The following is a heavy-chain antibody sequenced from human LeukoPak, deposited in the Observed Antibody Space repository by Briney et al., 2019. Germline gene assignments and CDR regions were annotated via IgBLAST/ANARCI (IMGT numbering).Heavy chain of an antibody. CDR2: FDPEDGET. V-gene: IGHV1-24*01. CDR3: ATSSRPIAVLDY. D-gene: IGHD6-19*01. J-gene: IGHJ4*02. Sequence: ASVKVSCKVSGYTLTELSMHWVRQAPGKGLEWMGNFDPEDGETIYAHKFQGRVTMTEDTSTDTAYMELSSLRSEDTAVYYCATSSRPIAVLDYWGQGTLVTVSS. CDR1: GYTLTELS.